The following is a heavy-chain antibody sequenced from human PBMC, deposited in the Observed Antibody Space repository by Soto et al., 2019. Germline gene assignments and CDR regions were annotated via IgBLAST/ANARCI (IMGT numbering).Heavy chain of an antibody. V-gene: IGHV1-3*01. J-gene: IGHJ6*02. CDR3: ARGPAAGTTRHYYYYYGMDV. CDR2: INAGNGNT. Sequence: ASVKVSCKASGYTFTSYAMHWVRQAPGQRLEWMGWINAGNGNTKYSQKFQGRVTITRDTSASTAYMELSSLRSEDTAVYYCARGPAAGTTRHYYYYYGMDVWGQGTTVTVSS. CDR1: GYTFTSYA. D-gene: IGHD6-13*01.